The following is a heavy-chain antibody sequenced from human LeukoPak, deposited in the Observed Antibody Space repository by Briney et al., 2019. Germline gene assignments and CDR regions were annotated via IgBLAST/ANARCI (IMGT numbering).Heavy chain of an antibody. V-gene: IGHV1-46*01. Sequence: ASVKVSCKASGYTFISYYMHWVRQAPGQGLEWMGIINPSGGSTSYAQKFQGRVTMTRDTSTSTVYMELSSLRSEDTAVYYCARDLGIVGATGVFDYWGQGTLVTVSS. CDR2: INPSGGST. CDR1: GYTFISYY. D-gene: IGHD1-26*01. CDR3: ARDLGIVGATGVFDY. J-gene: IGHJ4*02.